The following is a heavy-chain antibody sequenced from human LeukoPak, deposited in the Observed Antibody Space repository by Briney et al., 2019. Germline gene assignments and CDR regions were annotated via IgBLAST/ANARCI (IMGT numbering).Heavy chain of an antibody. J-gene: IGHJ5*02. CDR1: GGSFSGYY. CDR2: INHSGST. D-gene: IGHD6-13*01. V-gene: IGHV4-34*01. Sequence: PSETLSLTCAVYGGSFSGYYWSWIRQPPGKGLEWIGEINHSGSTNYNPSLKSRVTISVDTSKNQFSLKLSSVTAADTAVYYCARLTQQQLRWFDPWGQGTLVTVSS. CDR3: ARLTQQQLRWFDP.